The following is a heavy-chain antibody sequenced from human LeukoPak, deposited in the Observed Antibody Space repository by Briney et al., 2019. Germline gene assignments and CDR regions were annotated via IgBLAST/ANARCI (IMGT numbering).Heavy chain of an antibody. J-gene: IGHJ5*02. CDR3: ARVPYGSGENWFDP. CDR2: IYYSGSA. D-gene: IGHD3-10*01. V-gene: IGHV4-59*01. CDR1: GGSISSYY. Sequence: SETLSLTCTVSGGSISSYYWSWIRQPPGKGLEWIGYIYYSGSATYNPSLKSRVTISVDTSKNQFSLKLSSVTAADTAVHYCARVPYGSGENWFDPWGQGALVTVSS.